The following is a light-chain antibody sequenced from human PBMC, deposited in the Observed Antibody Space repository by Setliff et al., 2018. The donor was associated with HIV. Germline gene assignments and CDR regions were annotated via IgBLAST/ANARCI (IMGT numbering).Light chain of an antibody. Sequence: QSVLTQPPSVSAAPGQKVTISCAGSSSNIGDSYVSWYQQLPGKAPKLLIYDNDKRPSGIADRFSGSKSGTSATLGISGLQTGDEADYYCGTWDTSLSAGVFGGGTKGTVL. CDR1: SSNIGDSY. V-gene: IGLV1-51*01. CDR3: GTWDTSLSAGV. J-gene: IGLJ3*02. CDR2: DND.